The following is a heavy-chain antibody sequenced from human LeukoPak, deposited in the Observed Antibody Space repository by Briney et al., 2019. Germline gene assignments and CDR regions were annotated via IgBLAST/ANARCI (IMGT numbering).Heavy chain of an antibody. Sequence: GGSLRLSCAASGFTFTNAWMYRVRQAPGKGLEWVGRIKSKTDGGTSDYAAPVTGRFTISRDDSKSTLYLEMNSLKTEVTGVYYCSTLWYGAWGQGTLVTVSS. CDR2: IKSKTDGGTS. J-gene: IGHJ5*02. CDR3: STLWYGA. D-gene: IGHD3-10*01. CDR1: GFTFTNAW. V-gene: IGHV3-15*01.